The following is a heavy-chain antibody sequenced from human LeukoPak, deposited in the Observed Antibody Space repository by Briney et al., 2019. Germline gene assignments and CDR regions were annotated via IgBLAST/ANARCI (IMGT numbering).Heavy chain of an antibody. CDR1: GYTFTSYY. V-gene: IGHV1-46*01. D-gene: IGHD3-22*01. CDR2: INPSGGST. J-gene: IGHJ4*02. CDR3: ARDSSYDSSGYYQGYFDY. Sequence: ASVKVSCKASGYTFTSYYMHWVRQAPGQGLEWMGIINPSGGSTSYAQKFQGRVTMTRDTSTSTVYMELSSLRSEDTAVYYCARDSSYDSSGYYQGYFDYWGQGTLVTVSS.